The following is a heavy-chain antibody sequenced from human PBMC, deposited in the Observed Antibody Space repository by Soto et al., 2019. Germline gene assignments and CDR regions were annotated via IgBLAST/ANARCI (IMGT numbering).Heavy chain of an antibody. Sequence: GGSLRLSCVASGFTFSSYAMSWVRQAPGKGLEWVSAISGSGGSTYYADSVKGRFTISRDNSKNTLYLQMNSLRAEDTAVYYCAKDPIASITMVRGAGMDVWGQGTTVTVSS. CDR3: AKDPIASITMVRGAGMDV. V-gene: IGHV3-23*01. D-gene: IGHD3-10*01. CDR2: ISGSGGST. CDR1: GFTFSSYA. J-gene: IGHJ6*02.